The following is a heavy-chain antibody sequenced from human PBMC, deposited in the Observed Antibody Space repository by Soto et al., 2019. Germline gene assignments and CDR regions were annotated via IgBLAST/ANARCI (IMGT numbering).Heavy chain of an antibody. CDR3: ARPPGYISDWYYFDL. CDR2: ISPKSGGS. CDR1: GFTFSSYE. D-gene: IGHD3-9*01. V-gene: IGHV1-2*02. Sequence: PGGSLRLSCAASGFTFSSYEMNWVRQAPGQGFEWMGRISPKSGGSNYAQKFQGRVSMTWDTSLKTAYLELSSLMSEDTAVYYCARPPGYISDWYYFDLWGQGTQVTVSS. J-gene: IGHJ4*02.